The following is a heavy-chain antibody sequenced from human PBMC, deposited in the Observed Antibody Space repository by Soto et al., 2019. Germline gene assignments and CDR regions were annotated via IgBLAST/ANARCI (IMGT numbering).Heavy chain of an antibody. D-gene: IGHD3-16*01. CDR1: GFTFSSYA. V-gene: IGHV3-30-3*01. Sequence: QVQLVESGGGVVQPGRSLRLSCAASGFTFSSYAMHWVRQAPGKGLEWVAVISYDGSNKYYADSVKGRFTISRDNSKNTLYLQMNSLRAEDTAVYYCATRPGGFDYLGQVTLVTVSS. CDR2: ISYDGSNK. J-gene: IGHJ4*02. CDR3: ATRPGGFDY.